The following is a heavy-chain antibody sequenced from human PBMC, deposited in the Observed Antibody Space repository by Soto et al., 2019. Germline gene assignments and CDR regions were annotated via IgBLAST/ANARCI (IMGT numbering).Heavy chain of an antibody. D-gene: IGHD3-16*01. CDR2: ISTYNGNT. Sequence: EASVKVSCKASGYTFTSYGISWVRQAPGQGLEWMGWISTYNGNTNYAQKVQGRVTMTTDTSTSTAYMELRSLRSDDTAVYYCARDLWGNEPHFDYWGQGTLVTVSS. J-gene: IGHJ4*02. V-gene: IGHV1-18*01. CDR1: GYTFTSYG. CDR3: ARDLWGNEPHFDY.